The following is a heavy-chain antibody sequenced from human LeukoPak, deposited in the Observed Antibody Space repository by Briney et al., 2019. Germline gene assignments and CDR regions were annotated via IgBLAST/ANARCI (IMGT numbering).Heavy chain of an antibody. D-gene: IGHD3-22*01. CDR3: ARGKVHYDTSGQATDAFDI. CDR2: IIPTFGTA. CDR1: GGTFSSYA. Sequence: SVKVSCKASGGTFSSYAISWVRQAPGQGLEWMGGIIPTFGTANYAQKFQGRVTITADESTSTAYMELSSLRSEDTAVYYCARGKVHYDTSGQATDAFDIWGQGTMVTVSS. V-gene: IGHV1-69*13. J-gene: IGHJ3*02.